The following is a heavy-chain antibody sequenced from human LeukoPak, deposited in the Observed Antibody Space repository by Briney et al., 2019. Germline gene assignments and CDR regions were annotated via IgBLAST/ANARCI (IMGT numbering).Heavy chain of an antibody. CDR2: ISYDGSNK. Sequence: QPGGSLRLSCAASGFTFSSYAMHWVRQAPGKGLEWVAVISYDGSNKYYADSVKGRFTISRDNSKNTLYLQMNSLRAEDTAVYYCARESSGWYGYWGQGTLVTVSS. CDR1: GFTFSSYA. J-gene: IGHJ4*02. D-gene: IGHD6-19*01. V-gene: IGHV3-30-3*01. CDR3: ARESSGWYGY.